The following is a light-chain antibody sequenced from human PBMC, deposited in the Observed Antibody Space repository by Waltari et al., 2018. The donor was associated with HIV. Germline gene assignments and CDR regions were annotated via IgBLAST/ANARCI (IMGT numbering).Light chain of an antibody. Sequence: DIEMTQSPSSVSASLGDTLTITCRASQPVSSWLTWYQQRPGKSPEVLIFATSILQTGVPSRFSGRGSGTNFTLTISSLQPEDLATYYCQQASSFPWTFGQGTKVEVK. CDR3: QQASSFPWT. CDR1: QPVSSW. V-gene: IGKV1-12*01. CDR2: ATS. J-gene: IGKJ1*01.